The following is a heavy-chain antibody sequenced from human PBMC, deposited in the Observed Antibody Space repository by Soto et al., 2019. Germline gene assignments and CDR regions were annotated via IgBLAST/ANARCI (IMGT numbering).Heavy chain of an antibody. CDR2: IYYSGST. Sequence: SETLSLTCTVSGGSISSGDYYWSWIRQPPGKGLEWIGYIYYSGSTYYNPSLKSRVTISVDTSKNQFSPKLSSVTAADTAVYYCAREGGATVTTPSDYYYGMDVWGQGTTVTVSS. CDR1: GGSISSGDYY. D-gene: IGHD4-17*01. V-gene: IGHV4-30-4*01. CDR3: AREGGATVTTPSDYYYGMDV. J-gene: IGHJ6*02.